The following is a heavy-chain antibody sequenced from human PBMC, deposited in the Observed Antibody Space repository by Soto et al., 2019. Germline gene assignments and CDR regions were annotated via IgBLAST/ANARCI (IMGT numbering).Heavy chain of an antibody. V-gene: IGHV3-48*03. CDR1: EFTFSSYE. CDR2: ISSSGGTI. D-gene: IGHD6-13*01. Sequence: GGSLRLSCVASEFTFSSYEMNWVRQAPGKGLEWVSYISSSGGTIYYTDSVKGRFTISRDNAKKSLYLQMNSLRAEDTAVYYCVRFGGAAAGPGDYWGQGTLVTVSA. CDR3: VRFGGAAAGPGDY. J-gene: IGHJ4*02.